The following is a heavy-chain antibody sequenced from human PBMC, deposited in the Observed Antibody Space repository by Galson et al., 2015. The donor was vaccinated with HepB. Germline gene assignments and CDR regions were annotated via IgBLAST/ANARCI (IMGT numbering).Heavy chain of an antibody. CDR3: ARTVDTIVGATRVDY. CDR1: GGSISSSSYY. CDR2: IYYSGST. Sequence: LTCTVSGGSISSSSYYWGWIRQPPGKGLEWIGSIYYSGSTYYNPSLKSRVTISVDTSKNQFSLKLSSVTAADTAVYYCARTVDTIVGATRVDYWGQGTLVTVSS. V-gene: IGHV4-39*01. D-gene: IGHD1-26*01. J-gene: IGHJ4*02.